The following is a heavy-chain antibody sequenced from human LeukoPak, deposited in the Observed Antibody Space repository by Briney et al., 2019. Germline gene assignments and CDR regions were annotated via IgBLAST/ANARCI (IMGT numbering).Heavy chain of an antibody. CDR2: IHSDGGDK. CDR1: GFTFRSYS. CDR3: ARDGGSYSLDY. Sequence: GGSLRLSCAASGFTFRSYSMHWVRQAPGKGLEGVAFIHSDGGDKYYADSVQGRFTISRDNSKNTVFLQVNSLRGEDTAVYYCARDGGSYSLDYWGQGTLVTDSS. D-gene: IGHD1-26*01. V-gene: IGHV3-30*02. J-gene: IGHJ4*02.